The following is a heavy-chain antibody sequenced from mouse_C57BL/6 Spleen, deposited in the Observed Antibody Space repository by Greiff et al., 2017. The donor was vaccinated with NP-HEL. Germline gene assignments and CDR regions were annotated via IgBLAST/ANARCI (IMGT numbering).Heavy chain of an antibody. Sequence: VKLMESDAELVKPGASVKISCKVSGYTFTDHTIHWMKQRPEQGLEWIGYIYPRDGSTKYNEKFKGKATLTADKSSSTAYMQLNSLTSEDSAVYFCARRGVYYDYDVDWYFDVWGTGTTVTVSS. CDR3: ARRGVYYDYDVDWYFDV. CDR2: IYPRDGST. V-gene: IGHV1-78*01. J-gene: IGHJ1*03. CDR1: GYTFTDHT. D-gene: IGHD2-4*01.